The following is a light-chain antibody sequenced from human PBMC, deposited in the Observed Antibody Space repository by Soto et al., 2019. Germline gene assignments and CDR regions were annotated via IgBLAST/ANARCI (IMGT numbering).Light chain of an antibody. CDR1: SSNIGSNY. Sequence: QLVLTQSPSASGTPGQRVTISCSGSSSNIGSNYVYWYQQLPGTAPRLLIYRSNQRPSGVPDRISASQSGTSASLAISGLRSEDESDYYCAAWDDSLSGVVFGGGTKVTVL. CDR3: AAWDDSLSGVV. J-gene: IGLJ2*01. CDR2: RSN. V-gene: IGLV1-47*01.